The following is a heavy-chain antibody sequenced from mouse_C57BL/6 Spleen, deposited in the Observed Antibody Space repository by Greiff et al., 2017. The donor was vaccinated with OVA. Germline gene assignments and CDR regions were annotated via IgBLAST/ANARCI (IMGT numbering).Heavy chain of an antibody. CDR1: GFNIKDDY. J-gene: IGHJ2*01. V-gene: IGHV14-4*01. Sequence: EVQLQQSGAELVRPGASVKLSCTASGFNIKDDYMHWVKQRPEQGLEWIGWIDPENGDTEYASKFQGKATIPADTSSTTAYLQLSSLTSEDTSVYYCTLKFITTVVAPYYFDYWGQGTTLTFSS. CDR2: IDPENGDT. CDR3: TLKFITTVVAPYYFDY. D-gene: IGHD1-1*01.